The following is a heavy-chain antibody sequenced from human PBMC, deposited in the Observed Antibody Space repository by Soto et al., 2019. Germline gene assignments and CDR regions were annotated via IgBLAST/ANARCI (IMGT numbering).Heavy chain of an antibody. CDR1: GYSFSAYD. J-gene: IGHJ6*02. Sequence: APVKVSCKTAGYSFSAYDIYWVRQAPGQGLEWMGWIRTYNGDTNYAQKFQTRVTMTTDKSTDTAYMDLRSLTSDDTAIYYCARAGAAPYYYYGLDVWGQGTTVTVSS. V-gene: IGHV1-18*01. D-gene: IGHD3-10*01. CDR3: ARAGAAPYYYYGLDV. CDR2: IRTYNGDT.